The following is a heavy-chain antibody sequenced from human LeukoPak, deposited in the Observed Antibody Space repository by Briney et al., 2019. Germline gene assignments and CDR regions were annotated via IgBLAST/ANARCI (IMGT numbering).Heavy chain of an antibody. J-gene: IGHJ4*02. CDR2: INSDGSST. D-gene: IGHD2/OR15-2a*01. Sequence: GGSLRLSCAASGFTFSGYWMHWVRQAPGKGLVWVSRINSDGSSTAYADSVKGRFTISRDNAKNTLYLQMNSLRAEDTAMYYCARAIGLDFDFWGQGTLVTVSS. CDR3: ARAIGLDFDF. V-gene: IGHV3-74*01. CDR1: GFTFSGYW.